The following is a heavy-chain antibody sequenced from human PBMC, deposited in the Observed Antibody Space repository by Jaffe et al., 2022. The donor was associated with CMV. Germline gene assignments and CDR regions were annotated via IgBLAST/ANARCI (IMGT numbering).Heavy chain of an antibody. D-gene: IGHD3-9*01. V-gene: IGHV1-46*01. CDR2: INPSGGST. J-gene: IGHJ6*02. CDR3: ARVILTGYYLDFSYYGMDV. Sequence: QVQLVQSGAEVKKPGASVKVSCKASGYTFTSYYMHWVRQAPGQGLEWMGIINPSGGSTSYAQKFQGRVTMTRDTSTSTVYMELSSLRSEDTAVYYCARVILTGYYLDFSYYGMDVWGQGTTVTVSS. CDR1: GYTFTSYY.